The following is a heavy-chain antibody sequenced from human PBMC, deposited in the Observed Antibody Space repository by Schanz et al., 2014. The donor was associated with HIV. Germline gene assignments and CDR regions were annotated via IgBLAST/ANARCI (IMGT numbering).Heavy chain of an antibody. Sequence: QVQLVESGGDVVQPGRSLRLSCAASGFTFRSYGMHWVRQAPGKGLEWVADISSDGTNKYYADSVKGRFTISRDNSKNTLYLQMISLRVEDTAVYYCAKDRRGGYQFLYGLDVWGQGTTVTVSS. J-gene: IGHJ6*02. D-gene: IGHD2-2*01. CDR2: ISSDGTNK. CDR1: GFTFRSYG. CDR3: AKDRRGGYQFLYGLDV. V-gene: IGHV3-30*18.